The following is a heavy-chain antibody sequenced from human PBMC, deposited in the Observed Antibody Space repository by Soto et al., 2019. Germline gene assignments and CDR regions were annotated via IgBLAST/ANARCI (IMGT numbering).Heavy chain of an antibody. CDR1: GYTFTSYG. V-gene: IGHV1-18*04. CDR3: ARDRRGNYYDSSGYRDPNAFDI. D-gene: IGHD3-22*01. CDR2: ISAYNGNT. J-gene: IGHJ3*02. Sequence: ASVKVSCKATGYTFTSYGISWVRQAPGQGLEWMGWISAYNGNTNYAQKLQGRVTMTTDTSTSTAYMELRSLRSDDTAVYYCARDRRGNYYDSSGYRDPNAFDIWGQGTMVTVSS.